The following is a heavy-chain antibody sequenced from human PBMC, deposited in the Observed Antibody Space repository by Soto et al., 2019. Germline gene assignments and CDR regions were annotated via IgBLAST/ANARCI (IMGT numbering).Heavy chain of an antibody. D-gene: IGHD3-10*01. V-gene: IGHV1-3*01. Sequence: ASVKVSCKASGYTFTSYAMNWVRQAPGQRLEWMGWINAGNGNTKYSQKFQGRVTITRDTSASTAYMELSSLRSEDTAVYYCARDVYSGSGNYYAWLGAFDIWGQGTMVTVSS. CDR2: INAGNGNT. J-gene: IGHJ3*02. CDR1: GYTFTSYA. CDR3: ARDVYSGSGNYYAWLGAFDI.